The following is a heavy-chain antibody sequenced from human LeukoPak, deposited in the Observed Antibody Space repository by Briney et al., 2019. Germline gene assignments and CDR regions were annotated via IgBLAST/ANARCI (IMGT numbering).Heavy chain of an antibody. J-gene: IGHJ4*02. D-gene: IGHD1-26*01. CDR2: IYYGGST. Sequence: SETLSLTCAVYGGSFSGYYWSWIRQPPGKGLEWIGQIYYGGSTNYNPSLKSRVTLSLDTSKNHFSLKVTSVTAADTAVYYCARHLSGSYSFGSWGQGTLVTVSS. CDR1: GGSFSGYY. V-gene: IGHV4-34*01. CDR3: ARHLSGSYSFGS.